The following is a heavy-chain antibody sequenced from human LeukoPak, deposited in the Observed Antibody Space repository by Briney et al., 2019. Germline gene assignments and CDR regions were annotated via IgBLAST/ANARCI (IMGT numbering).Heavy chain of an antibody. CDR2: ISSSGNT. CDR1: GGSITSFY. D-gene: IGHD3-9*01. CDR3: ARGASIRVLRYFDWLDY. J-gene: IGHJ4*02. Sequence: SETLSLTCTVSGGSITSFYWTWIRQSAEKGLEWIGRISSSGNTKYNPSLNSRVTMSVDTSKNQFSLNLRSVTAADTAVYYCARGASIRVLRYFDWLDYWGQGTLVTVSS. V-gene: IGHV4-4*07.